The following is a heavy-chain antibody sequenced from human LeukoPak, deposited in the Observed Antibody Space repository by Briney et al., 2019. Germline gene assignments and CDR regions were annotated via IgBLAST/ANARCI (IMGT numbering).Heavy chain of an antibody. Sequence: SSESLSLTCAVYGVALTGDVWSWIRQPAGKGLRWIGEINHSGSTNYNPSLKSRVTISVDTSKDQFSLKLSSVSAADTAVYSCARDWMATGAFDIWGQGTMVTVSS. CDR3: ARDWMATGAFDI. D-gene: IGHD5-24*01. CDR1: GVALTGDV. J-gene: IGHJ3*02. CDR2: INHSGST. V-gene: IGHV4-34*01.